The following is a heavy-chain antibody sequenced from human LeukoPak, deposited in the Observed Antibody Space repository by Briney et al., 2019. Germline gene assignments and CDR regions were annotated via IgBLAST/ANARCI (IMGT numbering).Heavy chain of an antibody. CDR3: ASFYQAYYFDY. CDR1: GGSISSGDYY. Sequence: SETLSLTCTVSGGSISSGDYYWSWIRQPPGKGLECIGYIYYSGSTYYNPFLKNRLTISVDTSKNQFSLKLTSVTAADTAVYYCASFYQAYYFDYWGQGTLVTVSS. CDR2: IYYSGST. D-gene: IGHD2-21*01. V-gene: IGHV4-30-4*01. J-gene: IGHJ4*02.